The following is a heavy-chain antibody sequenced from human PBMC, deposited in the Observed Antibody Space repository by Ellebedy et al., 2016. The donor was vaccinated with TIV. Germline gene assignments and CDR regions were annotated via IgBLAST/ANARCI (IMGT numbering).Heavy chain of an antibody. D-gene: IGHD6-13*01. Sequence: AASVKVSCKASGYTFTNYDIIWVRQATGQGLEWMGWMNPNSGNTDYAQKFQGRVTMTRNISTSIAYMELNNLRQKDTAVYFCARGHSLSSTWYFLFSRGHDRIDFWGQGTPVTVTS. CDR1: GYTFTNYD. J-gene: IGHJ4*02. CDR3: ARGHSLSSTWYFLFSRGHDRIDF. CDR2: MNPNSGNT. V-gene: IGHV1-8*01.